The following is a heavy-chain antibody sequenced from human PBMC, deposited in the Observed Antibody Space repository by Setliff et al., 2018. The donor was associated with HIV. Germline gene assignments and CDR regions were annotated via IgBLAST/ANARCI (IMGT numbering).Heavy chain of an antibody. D-gene: IGHD3-10*01. CDR2: IYNAGRI. Sequence: SETLSLTCAVSGGSISSHYWSWIRLPPGKGLDWIGTIYNAGRISYNPSLRSRVTFSVDPSQNQFSLILRSVTAADTAVYYCARPGSSSSYYAMDVWGQGTTVTVSS. J-gene: IGHJ6*02. V-gene: IGHV4-59*11. CDR3: ARPGSSSSYYAMDV. CDR1: GGSISSHY.